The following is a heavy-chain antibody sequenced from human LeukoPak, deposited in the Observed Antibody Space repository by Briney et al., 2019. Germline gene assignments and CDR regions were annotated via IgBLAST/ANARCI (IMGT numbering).Heavy chain of an antibody. CDR1: GGSISSGGYY. Sequence: PSETLSLTCTVSGGSISSGGYYWSWIRQPPGKGLEWIGYIYYSGSTNYNPSLKSRVTISVDTSKNQFSLKLSSVTAADTAVYYCARDRYDFWSGFRGLYYGMDVWGQGTTVTVSS. CDR3: ARDRYDFWSGFRGLYYGMDV. CDR2: IYYSGST. J-gene: IGHJ6*02. V-gene: IGHV4-61*08. D-gene: IGHD3-3*01.